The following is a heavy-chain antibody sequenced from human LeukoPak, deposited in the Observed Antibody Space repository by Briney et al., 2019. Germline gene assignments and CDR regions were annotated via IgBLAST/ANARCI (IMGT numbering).Heavy chain of an antibody. V-gene: IGHV3-23*01. J-gene: IGHJ5*02. CDR2: ISGSGGST. CDR3: AKVTPGIAAANYNWFDP. CDR1: GFTFSSYA. Sequence: GGSLRLSCAASGFTFSSYAMSWVRQAPGKGLEWVSAISGSGGSTYYADSVKGRFTISRDNSKNTLYLQMNSLRAEDTAVYYCAKVTPGIAAANYNWFDPWGQGTLVTVSS. D-gene: IGHD6-13*01.